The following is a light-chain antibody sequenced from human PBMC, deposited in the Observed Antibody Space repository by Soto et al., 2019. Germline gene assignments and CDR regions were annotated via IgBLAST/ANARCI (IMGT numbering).Light chain of an antibody. Sequence: QAVVTQPPSVSGAPGQRVTISCTGSSSNIGAGYDVHWYKQLPGRAPKLLIFGNNNRPSGVPDRFSGSKFGPSASLAITGLQDDDEADYYCQSYDRSLSGTVLGGGTKVTVL. CDR3: QSYDRSLSGTV. CDR1: SSNIGAGYD. V-gene: IGLV1-40*01. CDR2: GNN. J-gene: IGLJ3*02.